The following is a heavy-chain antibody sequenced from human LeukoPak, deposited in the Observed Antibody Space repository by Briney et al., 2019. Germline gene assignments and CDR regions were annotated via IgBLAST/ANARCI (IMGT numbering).Heavy chain of an antibody. CDR2: IYYSGST. D-gene: IGHD6-13*01. V-gene: IGHV4-59*08. CDR3: ARGSSWYYFDY. Sequence: SETLSLTCTVSGGSISSYYWSWIRQPAGKGLEWIGYIYYSGSTNYNPSLKSRVTMSVDTSKNQFSLKLRSVTAADTAVYYCARGSSWYYFDYWGQGTLVTVSS. CDR1: GGSISSYY. J-gene: IGHJ4*02.